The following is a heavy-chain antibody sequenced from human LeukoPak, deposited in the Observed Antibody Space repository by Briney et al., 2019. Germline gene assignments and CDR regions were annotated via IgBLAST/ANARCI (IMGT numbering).Heavy chain of an antibody. CDR1: GFTFNNYW. D-gene: IGHD3-10*01. J-gene: IGHJ4*02. CDR3: ARDWGDITKRHFDY. CDR2: IKPDGSQK. Sequence: GGSLRLSCVASGFTFNNYWMDWVRQAPGKGLEWVASIKPDGSQKDYVDSVKGRFTISRDNGKNSLYLQLNSLRAEDTAVYYCARDWGDITKRHFDYWGQGTLVTVSS. V-gene: IGHV3-7*01.